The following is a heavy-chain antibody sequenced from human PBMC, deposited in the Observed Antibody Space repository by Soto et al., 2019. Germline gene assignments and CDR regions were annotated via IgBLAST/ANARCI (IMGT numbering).Heavy chain of an antibody. J-gene: IGHJ5*02. CDR3: AGYYDSSGPRGFDP. V-gene: IGHV3-21*05. D-gene: IGHD3-22*01. Sequence: GGSLRLSCAASGFTFSSYSMNRVRQAPGKGLEWVSYISSSSSYTNYADSVKGRFTISRDNAKNSLYLQMNSLRAEDTAVYYCAGYYDSSGPRGFDPWGQGTLVTVSS. CDR1: GFTFSSYS. CDR2: ISSSSSYT.